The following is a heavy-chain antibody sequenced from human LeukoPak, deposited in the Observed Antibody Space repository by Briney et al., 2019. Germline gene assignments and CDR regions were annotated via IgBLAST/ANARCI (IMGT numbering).Heavy chain of an antibody. Sequence: GGSLRLSCAASGFTFSSSAMSWVRQAPGKGLEWVSAISNNGGYTYHADSVKGRFTISRDNSKNTLYLQMNSLRADDTAVYYCARAEGGGIAFLIDYWGQGTLVTVSS. V-gene: IGHV3-23*01. CDR1: GFTFSSSA. CDR2: ISNNGGYT. CDR3: ARAEGGGIAFLIDY. D-gene: IGHD1-1*01. J-gene: IGHJ4*02.